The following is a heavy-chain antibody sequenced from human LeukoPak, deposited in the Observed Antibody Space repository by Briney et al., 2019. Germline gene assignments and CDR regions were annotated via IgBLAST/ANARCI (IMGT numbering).Heavy chain of an antibody. J-gene: IGHJ4*02. CDR1: GYTFTSYA. V-gene: IGHV1-18*01. CDR3: ARVSGGNSLGY. Sequence: GASVKVSCKPSGYTFTSYAINWVRQAPGQGLEWMGWISAYNGNTNYAQKLQGRVTMTTDTSTSTAYMELRSLRSEDTAVYYYARVSGGNSLGYWGQGTLVTVSS. CDR2: ISAYNGNT. D-gene: IGHD4-23*01.